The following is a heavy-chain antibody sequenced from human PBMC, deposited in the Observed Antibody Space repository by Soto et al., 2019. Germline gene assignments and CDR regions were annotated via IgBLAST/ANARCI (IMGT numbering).Heavy chain of an antibody. D-gene: IGHD3-10*01. CDR2: ISGSGGST. Sequence: GGSLRLSCAASGFTFSSYAMSWVRQAPGKGLEWVSAISGSGGSTYYADSVKGRFTISRNNSKNTLYVQMNSLRAEDTAVYYCAKSMVRGVPSGLYYYYGMDVWGQGTTVTVSS. CDR3: AKSMVRGVPSGLYYYYGMDV. CDR1: GFTFSSYA. V-gene: IGHV3-23*01. J-gene: IGHJ6*02.